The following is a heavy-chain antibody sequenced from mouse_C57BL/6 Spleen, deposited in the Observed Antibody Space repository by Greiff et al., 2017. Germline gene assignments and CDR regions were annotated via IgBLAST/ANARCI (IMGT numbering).Heavy chain of an antibody. CDR2: ISNGGSYT. D-gene: IGHD1-1*01. J-gene: IGHJ2*01. CDR3: ARDNYGSSYYFDY. CDR1: GFTFSSYA. V-gene: IGHV5-4*01. Sequence: EVQLVESGGGLVKPGGSLKLSCAASGFTFSSYAMSWVRQTPEKRLEWVATISNGGSYTYYPDNVKGRFTITRDNAKNTQYLQMSHLKSEDTAMYYCARDNYGSSYYFDYWGQGTTLTVSS.